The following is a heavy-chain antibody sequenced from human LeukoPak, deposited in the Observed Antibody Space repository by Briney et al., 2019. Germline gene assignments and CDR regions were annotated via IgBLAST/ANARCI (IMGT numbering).Heavy chain of an antibody. Sequence: PSETLSLTCPVSGGSISSSSYYWGWIRQPPGKGLEWIGSIYYSGSTYYNPSLKSRVTISVDTSKNQFSLKLSSVTAADTAVYYCARVIRYYDFWSGEIDYWGQGTLVTVSS. D-gene: IGHD3-3*01. J-gene: IGHJ4*02. V-gene: IGHV4-39*01. CDR3: ARVIRYYDFWSGEIDY. CDR2: IYYSGST. CDR1: GGSISSSSYY.